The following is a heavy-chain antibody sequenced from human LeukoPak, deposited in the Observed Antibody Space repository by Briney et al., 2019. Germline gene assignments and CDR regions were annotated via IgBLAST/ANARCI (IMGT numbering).Heavy chain of an antibody. CDR2: INPNSGGT. CDR1: GYTFTGYY. V-gene: IGHV1-2*02. CDR3: ARSPITGTTFRY. J-gene: IGHJ4*02. D-gene: IGHD1-7*01. Sequence: ASVKVSCKASGYTFTGYYMHWVRQAPGQGLEWMGWINPNSGGTNYAQKFQGRVTVTRDTSISTAYMELSRLRSDDTAVYYCARSPITGTTFRYWGQGTLVTASS.